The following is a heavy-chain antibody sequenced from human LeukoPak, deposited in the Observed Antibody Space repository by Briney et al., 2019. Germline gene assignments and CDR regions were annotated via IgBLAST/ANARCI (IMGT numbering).Heavy chain of an antibody. V-gene: IGHV3-23*01. CDR3: AKRAAYSRSSLVLPFDAFDL. CDR1: GFTFSTYA. D-gene: IGHD6-6*01. J-gene: IGHJ3*01. Sequence: GGSLRLSCAASGFTFSTYAMHWVRQPPGKGLEWVSVSSGSGTHTYYAASVKGRFTISRDNSNNTLYLQMNSLRAEDTAVYYCAKRAAYSRSSLVLPFDAFDLWGQGTMVTVSS. CDR2: SSGSGTHT.